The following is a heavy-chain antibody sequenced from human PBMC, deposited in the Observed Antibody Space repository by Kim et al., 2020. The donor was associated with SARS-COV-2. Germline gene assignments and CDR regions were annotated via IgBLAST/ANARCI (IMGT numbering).Heavy chain of an antibody. J-gene: IGHJ6*02. CDR1: GFTFSSYS. CDR3: ARDLGERLRFLEWSYDGMDV. D-gene: IGHD3-3*01. CDR2: ISSSSSSYI. V-gene: IGHV3-21*01. Sequence: GGSLRLSCAASGFTFSSYSMNWVRQAPGKGLEWVSSISSSSSSYIYYADSVKGRFTISRDNAKNSLYLQMNSLRAEDTAVYYCARDLGERLRFLEWSYDGMDVWGQGTTVTVSS.